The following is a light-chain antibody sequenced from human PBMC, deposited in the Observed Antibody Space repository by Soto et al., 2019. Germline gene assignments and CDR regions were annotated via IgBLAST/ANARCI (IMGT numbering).Light chain of an antibody. CDR2: VVT. J-gene: IGLJ1*01. Sequence: QSALTQPRSVSGSPGQSVTLSCTGTSIDVGDSDFVSWYQQHPGKAPTLMIYVVTKRPSGVPDRFSGSKSGNTASLTISGLQAEDEATYYCSSYSSSSTLVFGTGTKVTVL. CDR3: SSYSSSSTLV. CDR1: SIDVGDSDF. V-gene: IGLV2-11*01.